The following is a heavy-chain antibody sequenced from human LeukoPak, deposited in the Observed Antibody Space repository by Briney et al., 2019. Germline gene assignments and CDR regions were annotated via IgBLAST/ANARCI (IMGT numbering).Heavy chain of an antibody. CDR3: ARVGAVAVNFDY. Sequence: PGGSLRLSCAASGFTFSNDNMNWVRQAPRKGLERISYITLSSGIIYYADSVKGRFTISRDNAKNSLYLQMNSLRAEDTDVYYCARVGAVAVNFDYWGQGTLVTVSS. CDR1: GFTFSNDN. V-gene: IGHV3-48*01. D-gene: IGHD6-19*01. CDR2: ITLSSGII. J-gene: IGHJ4*02.